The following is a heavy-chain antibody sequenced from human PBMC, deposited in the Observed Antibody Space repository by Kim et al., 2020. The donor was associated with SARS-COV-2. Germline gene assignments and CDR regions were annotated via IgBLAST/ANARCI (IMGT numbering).Heavy chain of an antibody. D-gene: IGHD6-13*01. CDR3: ARGRYSTNWFDP. V-gene: IGHV4-34*01. J-gene: IGHJ5*02. Sequence: NYNPPLKSRVTISVDTSKNQFSLKLSSVTAADTAVYYCARGRYSTNWFDPWGQGTLVTVSS.